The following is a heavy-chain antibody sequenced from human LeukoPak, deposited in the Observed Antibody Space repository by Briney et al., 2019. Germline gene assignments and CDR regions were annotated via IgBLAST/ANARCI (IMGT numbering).Heavy chain of an antibody. J-gene: IGHJ4*02. D-gene: IGHD6-6*01. CDR1: DGSFSGYY. CDR3: ARGLARSSLPPHRKDLSYFDH. CDR2: VNSNKNT. V-gene: IGHV4-34*01. Sequence: SETLSLTCAVYDGSFSGYYWTWIRQPPGKGLEWIGEVNSNKNTKYNSSLKSRVTISVDTSKNQFSLRLTSETAADTAVYYCARGLARSSLPPHRKDLSYFDHWGQGTLVTVSS.